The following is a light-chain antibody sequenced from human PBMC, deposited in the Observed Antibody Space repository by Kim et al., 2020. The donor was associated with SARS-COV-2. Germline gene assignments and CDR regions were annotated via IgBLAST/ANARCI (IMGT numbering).Light chain of an antibody. CDR1: SSDVGGYNY. V-gene: IGLV2-8*01. CDR2: EVN. Sequence: QSALTQPPSASGSPGQSLTISCTGTSSDVGGYNYVSWYQQHPGKAPKLMIYEVNKRPSGVSDRFSGSKSGNTASLTVSGLQAEDEAEYYCSSFEGGNTLRVFGGGTQLTVL. CDR3: SSFEGGNTLRV. J-gene: IGLJ3*02.